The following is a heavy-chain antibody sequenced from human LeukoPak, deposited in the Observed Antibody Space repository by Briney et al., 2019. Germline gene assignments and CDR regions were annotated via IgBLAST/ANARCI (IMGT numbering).Heavy chain of an antibody. CDR1: GGSISSSSYY. CDR2: IYYSGST. CDR3: ARDTYYYDSSGYCLDY. D-gene: IGHD3-22*01. V-gene: IGHV4-39*07. Sequence: PSETLSLTCTVSGGSISSSSYYWGWIRQPPGKGLEWIGSIYYSGSTYYNPSLKSRVTISVDTSKNQFSLKLSSVTAADTAVYYCARDTYYYDSSGYCLDYWGQGTLVTVSS. J-gene: IGHJ4*02.